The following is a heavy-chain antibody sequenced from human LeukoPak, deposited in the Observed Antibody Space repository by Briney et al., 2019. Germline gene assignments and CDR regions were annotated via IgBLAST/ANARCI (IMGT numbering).Heavy chain of an antibody. J-gene: IGHJ4*02. Sequence: GGSLRLSCAAAGFAFSSYAMSWVRQAPGKGPEWVSAISGSGGSTYYAVSVKGRFTISRDNSKNTLYLQMNSLRAEDTAVYYCAKDQLAVACTGVNYYFDYWGQGTLVTVSS. D-gene: IGHD6-19*01. V-gene: IGHV3-23*01. CDR2: ISGSGGST. CDR1: GFAFSSYA. CDR3: AKDQLAVACTGVNYYFDY.